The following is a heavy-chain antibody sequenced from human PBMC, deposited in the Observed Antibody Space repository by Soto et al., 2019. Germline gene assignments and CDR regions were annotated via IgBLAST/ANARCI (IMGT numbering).Heavy chain of an antibody. CDR1: EYSFTTYW. J-gene: IGHJ6*02. Sequence: EVQLVQSGAEVKKPGESLRISCKGSEYSFTTYWIIWVRQMPGKGLEWMGRIDPSDSYTNYSPSFQGHVTISADKSISTAYLQWSSLKASDTAMYYCATHLRGTHETYYYYGMDVWGQGTTVTVSS. V-gene: IGHV5-10-1*03. CDR3: ATHLRGTHETYYYYGMDV. D-gene: IGHD3-16*01. CDR2: IDPSDSYT.